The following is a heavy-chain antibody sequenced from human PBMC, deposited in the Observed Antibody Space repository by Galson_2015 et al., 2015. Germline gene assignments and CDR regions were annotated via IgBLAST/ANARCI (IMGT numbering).Heavy chain of an antibody. CDR1: GFAITNYY. J-gene: IGHJ4*02. D-gene: IGHD5-12*01. Sequence: SLRLSCAASGFAITNYYMNWVRQPPGKGLEWVSGLSGRAATTYYSDSIKGRSTIFRDNSNNTLYLQIDRLRADDTATYYCARVRITTIAYYYMAVWGQGTLVTVSS. V-gene: IGHV3-23*01. CDR3: ARVRITTIAYYYMAV. CDR2: LSGRAATT.